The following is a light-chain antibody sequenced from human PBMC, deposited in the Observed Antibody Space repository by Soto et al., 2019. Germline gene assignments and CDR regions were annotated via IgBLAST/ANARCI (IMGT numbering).Light chain of an antibody. CDR1: QSVSSCY. V-gene: IGKV3-20*01. CDR3: QQYGSSSGT. Sequence: EMVLTQSPGTLSFSPGERATLSCMALQSVSSCYLAWYQQKPGQAPRLLIYGASSRATAIPDRFSGSGSGTDVALTISRLEPEDFSVYYCQQYGSSSGTFGQGTQLEIK. CDR2: GAS. J-gene: IGKJ2*02.